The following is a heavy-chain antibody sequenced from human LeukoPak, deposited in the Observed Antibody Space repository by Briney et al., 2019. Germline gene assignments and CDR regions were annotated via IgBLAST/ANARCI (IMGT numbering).Heavy chain of an antibody. Sequence: SETLSLTCTVSGGSISSYYWSWIRQPPGKGLEWIGSIYYSGSTYYNPSLKSRVTISVDTSKNQFSLKLSSVTAADTAVYYCARSQVTAIPWFDPWGQGTLVTVSS. J-gene: IGHJ5*02. D-gene: IGHD2-21*02. CDR2: IYYSGST. CDR1: GGSISSYY. V-gene: IGHV4-59*12. CDR3: ARSQVTAIPWFDP.